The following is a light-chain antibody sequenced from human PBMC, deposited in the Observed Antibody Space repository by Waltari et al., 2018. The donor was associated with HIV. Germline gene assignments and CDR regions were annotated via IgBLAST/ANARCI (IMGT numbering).Light chain of an antibody. V-gene: IGLV3-25*03. CDR1: VLAKQY. Sequence: YELTQPPSMSVSPGQTAKITCSGDVLAKQYAYWYQQKPGQAPVLVMSKDTQRPSEIPERFSGSSSGTTVTLTIGGVQAEDEADYHCQSSDDSRPWIFGGGTKMTVL. CDR3: QSSDDSRPWI. CDR2: KDT. J-gene: IGLJ2*01.